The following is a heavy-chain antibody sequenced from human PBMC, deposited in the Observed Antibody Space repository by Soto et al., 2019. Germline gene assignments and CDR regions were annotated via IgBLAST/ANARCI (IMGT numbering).Heavy chain of an antibody. J-gene: IGHJ6*02. V-gene: IGHV3-33*01. D-gene: IGHD4-17*01. CDR1: GFSFSNYG. CDR3: ARGWDYGDYSGNYGLDV. CDR2: TWFDGKDK. Sequence: QVQLVESGGGVVQPGRSLRLSCVGSGFSFSNYGMHWVRQAPGKGLEWVAVTWFDGKDKFYADSVKGRFTISRDNSKNTLYLQMNSLRAEDTAVYYCARGWDYGDYSGNYGLDVWGQGTTVTVSS.